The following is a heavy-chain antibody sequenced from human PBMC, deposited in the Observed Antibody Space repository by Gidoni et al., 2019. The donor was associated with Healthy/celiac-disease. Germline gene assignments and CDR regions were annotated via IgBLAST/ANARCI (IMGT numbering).Heavy chain of an antibody. D-gene: IGHD6-25*01. CDR3: ARKVYAANLDY. J-gene: IGHJ4*02. CDR1: GGSFSGYY. CDR2: INHSGST. Sequence: QVQLQQWGEGLLKPSETLSLTCAVYGGSFSGYYWSWIRQPPGKGLEWIGEINHSGSTNYNPSLKSRVTISVDTSKNQFSLKLSSVTAADTAVYYCARKVYAANLDYWGQGTLVTVSS. V-gene: IGHV4-34*01.